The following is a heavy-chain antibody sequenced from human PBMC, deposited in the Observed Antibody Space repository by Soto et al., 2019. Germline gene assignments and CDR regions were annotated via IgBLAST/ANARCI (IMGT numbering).Heavy chain of an antibody. CDR1: GFTFSSHG. CDR2: ILYDGTNK. J-gene: IGHJ4*02. CDR3: AKEMGYTYGFFDY. Sequence: PGGSLRLSCAASGFTFSSHGMHWVRQAPGKGLEWVAVILYDGTNKYFADSVKGRFTISRDNSKNTLFLQMNSLRAEDTAIYYCAKEMGYTYGFFDYWGQGTLVTVSS. D-gene: IGHD5-18*01. V-gene: IGHV3-30*18.